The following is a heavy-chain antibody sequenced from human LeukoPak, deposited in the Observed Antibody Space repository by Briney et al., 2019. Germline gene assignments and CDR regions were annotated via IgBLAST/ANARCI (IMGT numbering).Heavy chain of an antibody. CDR3: ARDPTVTTKVRGWFDP. V-gene: IGHV4-4*02. Sequence: PSGTLSLTCAVSGGSISSSNWWSWVRQPPGKGLEWIGEIYHSGSTNYNPSLKSRVTISVDKSKNQSSLKLSSVTAADTAVYYCARDPTVTTKVRGWFDPWGQGTLVTVSS. CDR2: IYHSGST. D-gene: IGHD4-17*01. CDR1: GGSISSSNW. J-gene: IGHJ5*02.